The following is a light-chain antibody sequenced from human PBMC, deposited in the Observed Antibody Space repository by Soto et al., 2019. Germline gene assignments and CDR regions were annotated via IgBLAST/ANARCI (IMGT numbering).Light chain of an antibody. Sequence: VMTQSPATLSVAPGGRATLACGASRNVFTKVAWYQQKPGQAPRLLIYGASTRATGIPGRFSGGGSGTEFTFTISSLQSEDVAVYYCQQYDDWQWTFGQGTKVEI. CDR3: QQYDDWQWT. CDR2: GAS. CDR1: RNVFTK. V-gene: IGKV3-15*01. J-gene: IGKJ1*01.